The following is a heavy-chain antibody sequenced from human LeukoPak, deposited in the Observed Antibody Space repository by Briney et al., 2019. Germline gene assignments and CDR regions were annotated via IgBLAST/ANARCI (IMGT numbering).Heavy chain of an antibody. Sequence: VASVKVSCKASGGTFSSYAISWVRQAPGQGLEWMGRIIPILGIANYAQKFQGRVTITADKSTSTAYMELSSLRSGDTAVYYCARVSGGYGLSYYYGMDVWGQGTTVTVSS. D-gene: IGHD5-12*01. J-gene: IGHJ6*02. CDR2: IIPILGIA. V-gene: IGHV1-69*04. CDR1: GGTFSSYA. CDR3: ARVSGGYGLSYYYGMDV.